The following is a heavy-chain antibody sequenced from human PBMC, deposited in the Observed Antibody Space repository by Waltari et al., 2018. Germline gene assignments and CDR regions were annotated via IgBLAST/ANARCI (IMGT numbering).Heavy chain of an antibody. CDR3: ATAIGGVLTGYYGDEYTAPYDY. J-gene: IGHJ4*02. V-gene: IGHV1-69-2*01. CDR1: GYTFTDYY. CDR2: VDPEDGET. D-gene: IGHD3-9*01. Sequence: EVQLVQSGAEVKKPGATVKISCKASGYTFTDYYMHWVQQAPGKGLEWMGRVDPEDGETIYAEKFQGRVTITADTSTDTAYMELSSLRSEDTAVYYCATAIGGVLTGYYGDEYTAPYDYWGQGTLVTVSS.